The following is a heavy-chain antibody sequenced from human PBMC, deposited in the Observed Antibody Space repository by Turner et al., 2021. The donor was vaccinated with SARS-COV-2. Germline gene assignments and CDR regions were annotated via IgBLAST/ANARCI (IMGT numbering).Heavy chain of an antibody. D-gene: IGHD5-18*01. J-gene: IGHJ6*02. CDR1: GSHVTGYY. Sequence: QVQLVQSGAWVKKPGASVKVSGKAAGSHVTGYYMHWVRQAPGQGLEWMGWINPNSGGTNYAQKFQGRVTMTWDTAISKTYMELSMLRSDDTAVYYCARSRYTYGSYYYYGMDVWGQGTTVTVSS. CDR3: ARSRYTYGSYYYYGMDV. CDR2: INPNSGGT. V-gene: IGHV1-2*02.